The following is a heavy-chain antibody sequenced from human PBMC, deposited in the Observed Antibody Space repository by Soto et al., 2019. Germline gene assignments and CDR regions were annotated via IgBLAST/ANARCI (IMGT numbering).Heavy chain of an antibody. D-gene: IGHD3-3*01. J-gene: IGHJ4*01. V-gene: IGHV3-23*01. Sequence: PGGSLRLSCVASGFTFSTSAMNWVRQAPGKGLEWVSGIDGSDGKTYYAASVKGRFTISRDTSKSTLYLQMNGLTVEDTALYYCVKEGWQRSGWFGHFAYCGQGALDTVSS. CDR2: IDGSDGKT. CDR3: VKEGWQRSGWFGHFAY. CDR1: GFTFSTSA.